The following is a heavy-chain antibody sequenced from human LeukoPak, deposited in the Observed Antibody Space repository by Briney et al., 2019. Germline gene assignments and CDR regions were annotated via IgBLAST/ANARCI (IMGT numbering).Heavy chain of an antibody. J-gene: IGHJ6*02. CDR3: ARDAGRYYYYYGMDV. CDR1: GFDFSTYS. CDR2: ISGSSSYK. Sequence: GGSLRLSCEVSGFDFSTYSMNWVRQAPGKGLEWVSSISGSSSYKFYADSVKGRFTISRDNSKNTLYLQMNSLRAEDTAVYYCARDAGRYYYYYGMDVWGQGTTVTVSS. V-gene: IGHV3-21*01.